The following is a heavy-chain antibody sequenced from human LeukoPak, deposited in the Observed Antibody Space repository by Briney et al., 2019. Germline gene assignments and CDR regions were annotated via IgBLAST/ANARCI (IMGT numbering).Heavy chain of an antibody. Sequence: SETLSLTCAVYGESFSGYYWSWIRQPPGKGLEWIGEINHSGSTNYNPSLKSRVTISVDTSKNQFSLKLSSVTAADAAVYYCARARLRLEFDYWGQGTLVTVSS. CDR2: INHSGST. D-gene: IGHD4-17*01. V-gene: IGHV4-34*01. CDR3: ARARLRLEFDY. CDR1: GESFSGYY. J-gene: IGHJ4*02.